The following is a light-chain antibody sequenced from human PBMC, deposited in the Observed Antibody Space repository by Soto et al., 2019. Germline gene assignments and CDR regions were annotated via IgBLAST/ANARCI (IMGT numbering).Light chain of an antibody. Sequence: DIQMTQSPSTLSASVGDRVTITCRASQSVGTWLAWYQQKPGKAPKLLIYKASSLEGGVPSRFSGSGSGTEFTLTISSLQPDDFATYYCKQNNRYSWTFGQGTKVDIK. CDR1: QSVGTW. J-gene: IGKJ1*01. CDR3: KQNNRYSWT. CDR2: KAS. V-gene: IGKV1-5*03.